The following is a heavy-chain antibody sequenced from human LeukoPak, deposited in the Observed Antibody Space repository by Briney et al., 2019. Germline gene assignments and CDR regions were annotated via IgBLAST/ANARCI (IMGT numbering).Heavy chain of an antibody. Sequence: SQTLSLTCTVSGGSISSGSYYWSWIRQPAGKGLEWIGRIYTGGSTNYNPSLKSRVTISVDTSKNQFSLKLSSVTAADTAVYYCARRVASGYYPDHFDYWGQGTLVTVSS. CDR1: GGSISSGSYY. V-gene: IGHV4-61*02. J-gene: IGHJ4*02. CDR3: ARRVASGYYPDHFDY. CDR2: IYTGGST. D-gene: IGHD3-22*01.